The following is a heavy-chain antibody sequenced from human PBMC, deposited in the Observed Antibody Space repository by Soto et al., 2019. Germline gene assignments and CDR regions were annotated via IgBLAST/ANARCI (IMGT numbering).Heavy chain of an antibody. CDR1: GFTFSSYW. J-gene: IGHJ4*02. Sequence: GGSLRLSCAASGFTFSSYWMSWVRQAPGKGLEWVANIKQDGSEKYYVDSVKGRFTISRDNAKNSLYLQMNSLRAEDTAVYYCASYSSSWYVKGYCSGGSCYYFYYWGQGTLVTVSS. CDR2: IKQDGSEK. V-gene: IGHV3-7*01. D-gene: IGHD2-15*01. CDR3: ASYSSSWYVKGYCSGGSCYYFYY.